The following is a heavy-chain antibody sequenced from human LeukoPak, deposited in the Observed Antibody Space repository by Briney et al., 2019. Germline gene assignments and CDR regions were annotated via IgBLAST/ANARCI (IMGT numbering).Heavy chain of an antibody. CDR3: ARVVPMYSSDWYDDY. CDR1: GGSISSSSYY. D-gene: IGHD6-19*01. CDR2: IYYSGST. J-gene: IGHJ4*02. V-gene: IGHV4-39*01. Sequence: PSETLSHTCTVSGGSISSSSYYWGWIRQPPGKGLEWIGTIYYSGSTYYNPSLKSRVTISVDTSKNQFSLKLSSVTAADTAVYYCARVVPMYSSDWYDDYWGQGTLVTVSS.